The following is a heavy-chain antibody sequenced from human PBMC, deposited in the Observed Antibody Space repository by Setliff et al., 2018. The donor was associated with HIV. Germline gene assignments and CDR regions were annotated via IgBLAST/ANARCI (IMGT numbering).Heavy chain of an antibody. V-gene: IGHV1-3*01. CDR3: ARERRGCTSNSCYVDAFEL. J-gene: IGHJ3*01. Sequence: ASVKVSCKASEYNFTKYSMHWVRQAPGQSLEWMGWINGGNGNTKYSQKFLARVTFTRDTSASTAYMELSSLRSEDTAVYYCARERRGCTSNSCYVDAFELWGQGTMVTVSS. CDR2: INGGNGNT. CDR1: EYNFTKYS. D-gene: IGHD2-2*01.